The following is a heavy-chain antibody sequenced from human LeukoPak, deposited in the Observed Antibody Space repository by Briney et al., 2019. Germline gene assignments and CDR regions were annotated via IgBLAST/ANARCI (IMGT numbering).Heavy chain of an antibody. CDR2: ISYDGSNK. Sequence: GGSLRLSCAASGFTFSSYAMHWVRQAPGKGLEWVAVISYDGSNKYYADSVKGRFTISRDNSKNTLYLQMNSLRAEDTAVYYCAREGGTVVVTGHDAFDIWGQGTMVTVSS. CDR1: GFTFSSYA. CDR3: AREGGTVVVTGHDAFDI. D-gene: IGHD2-21*02. V-gene: IGHV3-30-3*01. J-gene: IGHJ3*02.